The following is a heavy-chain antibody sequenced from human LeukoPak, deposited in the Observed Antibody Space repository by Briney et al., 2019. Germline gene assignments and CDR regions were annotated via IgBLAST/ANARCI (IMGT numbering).Heavy chain of an antibody. J-gene: IGHJ4*02. CDR2: LSYSGTP. CDR3: ARQTYYDHRLLFTH. CDR1: GDSISGSY. D-gene: IGHD3-22*01. Sequence: SETLSLTCAVSGDSISGSYWSWIRQPPGKGLEWIGLLSYSGTPSYNPSLRSRLTISGDTSRNQFSLKLNSVTAADTAVYYCARQTYYDHRLLFTHWGQGILVTVSS. V-gene: IGHV4-59*08.